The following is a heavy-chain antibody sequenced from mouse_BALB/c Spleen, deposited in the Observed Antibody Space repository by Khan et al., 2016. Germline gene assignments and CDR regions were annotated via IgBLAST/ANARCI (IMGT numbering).Heavy chain of an antibody. CDR1: GYAFTSYY. Sequence: QVQLKQSGPELVKPGASVKMSCKASGYAFTSYYIHWVKQRPGQGLEWIGWNYPGDGMINYNEKFRGRTTLTSDKSSSTAYMLLSSLTSEDSAIYFCSRVYEGYSDWFGYWGQGTLVTVSA. V-gene: IGHV1S56*01. CDR2: NYPGDGMI. J-gene: IGHJ3*01. D-gene: IGHD2-3*01. CDR3: SRVYEGYSDWFGY.